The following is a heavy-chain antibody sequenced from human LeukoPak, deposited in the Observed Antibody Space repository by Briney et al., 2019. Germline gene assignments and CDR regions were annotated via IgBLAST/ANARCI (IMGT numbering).Heavy chain of an antibody. J-gene: IGHJ6*02. CDR1: GYTFTSYY. V-gene: IGHV1-46*01. Sequence: ASVKVSCKASGYTFTSYYMHWVRQAPGQGLEWMGIINPGGGSTSYAQKFQGRVTMTRDTSTSTVYMELSSLRSEDTAVYYCARGLGAITGADYTYGMDVWGQGTTVTVSS. CDR2: INPGGGST. CDR3: ARGLGAITGADYTYGMDV. D-gene: IGHD1-20*01.